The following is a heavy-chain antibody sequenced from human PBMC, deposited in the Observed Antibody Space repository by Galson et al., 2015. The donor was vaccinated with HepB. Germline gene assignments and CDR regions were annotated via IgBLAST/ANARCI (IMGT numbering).Heavy chain of an antibody. CDR1: GYTFTDYY. J-gene: IGHJ4*02. V-gene: IGHV1-2*02. CDR2: LNPKRGGT. CDR3: ARAYGSNSEGDY. Sequence: SVKVSCKASGYTFTDYYIHWVRQAPGQGLEWMGWLNPKRGGTNFAQQFRGRVTMTRDASINTAYVELRRLKSDDTAVYYCARAYGSNSEGDYWGQGTLVTVSS. D-gene: IGHD4-23*01.